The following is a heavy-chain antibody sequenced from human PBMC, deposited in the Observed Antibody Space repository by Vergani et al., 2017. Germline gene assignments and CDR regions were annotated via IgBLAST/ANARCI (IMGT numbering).Heavy chain of an antibody. D-gene: IGHD2-2*02. CDR1: GFTFTSSA. V-gene: IGHV1-58*01. J-gene: IGHJ6*02. CDR2: IVVGSGNT. CDR3: ARDQDIVVVPAALLSSYYYYGMDV. Sequence: QMQLVQSGPEVKKPGTSVKVSCKASGFTFTSSAVQWVRQARGQRLEWIGWIVVGSGNTNYAQKFQERVTITRDMSTSTAYMELSSLRSEDTAVYYCARDQDIVVVPAALLSSYYYYGMDVWGQGTTVTVSS.